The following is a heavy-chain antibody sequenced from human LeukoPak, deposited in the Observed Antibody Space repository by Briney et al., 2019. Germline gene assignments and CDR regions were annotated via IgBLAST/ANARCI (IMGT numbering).Heavy chain of an antibody. D-gene: IGHD6-13*01. CDR1: GFTFSSYA. V-gene: IGHV3-23*01. CDR2: INGSGGST. J-gene: IGHJ4*02. CDR3: AKAGGCSSRWYLDY. Sequence: PGGSLRLSCAASGFTFSSYAMGWVRQAPGKGLEWVSGINGSGGSTKYADSVKGRFTISRDNSKNTLNLQMNSLRAEDTAVYYCAKAGGCSSRWYLDYWGQGTLLTVSS.